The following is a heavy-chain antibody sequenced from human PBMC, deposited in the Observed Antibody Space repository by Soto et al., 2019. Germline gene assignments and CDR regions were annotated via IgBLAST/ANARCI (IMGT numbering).Heavy chain of an antibody. Sequence: EVQLLESGGGLVQPGGSLRLSCAASGFTFSSYAMSWVRQAPGKGLEWVSAISGSGGSTYYADSVKGRFTISRDNSKNTLYLQMNSLRAEDTAVYYCAKEGVVVTATTWYFDLWGRGTLVTVSS. D-gene: IGHD2-21*02. CDR2: ISGSGGST. V-gene: IGHV3-23*01. CDR1: GFTFSSYA. J-gene: IGHJ2*01. CDR3: AKEGVVVTATTWYFDL.